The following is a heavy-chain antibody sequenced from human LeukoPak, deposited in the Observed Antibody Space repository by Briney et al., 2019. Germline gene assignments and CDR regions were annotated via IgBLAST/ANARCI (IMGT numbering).Heavy chain of an antibody. V-gene: IGHV1-69*13. CDR3: ARSISSGWSNFDP. D-gene: IGHD6-19*01. Sequence: ASVKVSCKASGGTFSSYAISWVRQAPGQGLEWMGGIIPIFGTANYAQKFQGRVTITADESTSTAYMELSSLRSEGTAVYYCARSISSGWSNFDPWGQGTLVTVSS. J-gene: IGHJ5*02. CDR2: IIPIFGTA. CDR1: GGTFSSYA.